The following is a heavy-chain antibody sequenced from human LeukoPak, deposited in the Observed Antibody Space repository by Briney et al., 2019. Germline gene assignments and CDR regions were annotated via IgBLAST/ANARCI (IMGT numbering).Heavy chain of an antibody. CDR3: ARGDTTMVPGYFDY. J-gene: IGHJ4*02. Sequence: GESLKISCKGSGYMFTHYWIAWVRQMPGKGVEWMGIIYPADSDTRYSPSFQGQVTISADKSISTAYLQWSSLKASDTAMCYCARGDTTMVPGYFDYWGQGTLVTLSS. CDR2: IYPADSDT. D-gene: IGHD5-18*01. CDR1: GYMFTHYW. V-gene: IGHV5-51*01.